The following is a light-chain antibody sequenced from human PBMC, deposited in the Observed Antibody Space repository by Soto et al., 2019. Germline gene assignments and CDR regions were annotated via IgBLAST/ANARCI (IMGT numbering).Light chain of an antibody. V-gene: IGKV1-5*03. CDR3: QQHGTT. Sequence: DIQMTQSPSSLSASVGDRVTITCRASQTISSWLAWYQQKPGKAPKLLIYKASTLKSGVPSRFSGSGSGTEFTLTISSLQPEDSAVYYCQQHGTTFGQGTKV. J-gene: IGKJ1*01. CDR1: QTISSW. CDR2: KAS.